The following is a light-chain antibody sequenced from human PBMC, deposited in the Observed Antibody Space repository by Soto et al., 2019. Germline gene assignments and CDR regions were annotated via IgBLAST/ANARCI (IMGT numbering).Light chain of an antibody. Sequence: SVLTQPPSASGSPGQSVTISCTGTSSDVGGSNFVSWYQQHPGKAPKLMIYEVSKRPSGVPARLSGSKSGNTASLTVAGLQAEDEADYYCSSSAGGYTWVFGGGTQLTVL. CDR1: SSDVGGSNF. CDR2: EVS. J-gene: IGLJ3*02. CDR3: SSSAGGYTWV. V-gene: IGLV2-8*01.